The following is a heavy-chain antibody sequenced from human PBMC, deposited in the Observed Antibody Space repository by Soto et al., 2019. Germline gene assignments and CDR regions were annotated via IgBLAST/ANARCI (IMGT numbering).Heavy chain of an antibody. Sequence: PGESLKISCKGSGCSFTNYWIGWVRQMPGKGLEWMGIIYPGDSDTRYSPSFQGQVIISVDQSISAAYLQWSSLQASDTAMYYCARQDYNYAYFDFWGQGTLVTSPQ. CDR2: IYPGDSDT. J-gene: IGHJ4*02. D-gene: IGHD5-18*01. CDR3: ARQDYNYAYFDF. V-gene: IGHV5-51*01. CDR1: GCSFTNYW.